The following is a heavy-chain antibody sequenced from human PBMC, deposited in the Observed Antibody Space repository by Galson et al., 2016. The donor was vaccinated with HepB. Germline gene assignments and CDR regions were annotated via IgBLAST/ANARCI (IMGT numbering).Heavy chain of an antibody. Sequence: SLRLSCAASGFAFSSHWMHWVRQDLGKGLVWVSRINSDGTISNYADSVKGRFTISRDNAKNTQYLQMNSLRAEDTAVYFCVRDHSVVPTTAYNWFDPWGRGTLVTVSS. CDR3: VRDHSVVPTTAYNWFDP. J-gene: IGHJ5*02. V-gene: IGHV3-74*01. CDR2: INSDGTIS. D-gene: IGHD4-23*01. CDR1: GFAFSSHW.